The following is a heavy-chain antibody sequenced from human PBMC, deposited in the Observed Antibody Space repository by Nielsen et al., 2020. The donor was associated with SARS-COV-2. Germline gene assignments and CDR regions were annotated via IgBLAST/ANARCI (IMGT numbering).Heavy chain of an antibody. CDR2: IWYDGSNK. CDR3: ARDPDPDDYYGMDV. CDR1: GFTFSSYG. D-gene: IGHD1-14*01. J-gene: IGHJ6*02. Sequence: GESLKISCAASGFTFSSYGMHWVRQAPGKGLEWVAVIWYDGSNKYYADSVKGRFTISRDNSKNTLYLQMNSLRAEDTAVYYCARDPDPDDYYGMDVWGQGTTVTVSS. V-gene: IGHV3-33*08.